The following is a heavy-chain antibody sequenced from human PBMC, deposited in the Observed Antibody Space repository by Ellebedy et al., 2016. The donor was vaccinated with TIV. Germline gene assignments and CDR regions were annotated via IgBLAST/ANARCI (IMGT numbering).Heavy chain of an antibody. CDR1: GFIFSISA. V-gene: IGHV3-30-3*01. Sequence: GGSLRLSCAASGFIFSISAFHWVRQAPGKGPEWVAVISFNGANKFYADSARGRFTISRDNSNNTLYLQMNSLRAEDTAVYYCARDSDYGDYVPYYFDYWGQGTLVTVSS. D-gene: IGHD4-17*01. CDR2: ISFNGANK. J-gene: IGHJ4*02. CDR3: ARDSDYGDYVPYYFDY.